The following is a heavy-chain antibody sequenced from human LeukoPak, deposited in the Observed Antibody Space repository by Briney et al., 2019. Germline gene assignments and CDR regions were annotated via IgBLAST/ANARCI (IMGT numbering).Heavy chain of an antibody. CDR1: GFTVSGNY. D-gene: IGHD3-22*01. CDR2: IYSGGST. CDR3: ALQNDSSPFDY. V-gene: IGHV3-53*01. J-gene: IGHJ4*02. Sequence: GGSLRLSCAASGFTVSGNYMSWVRQAPGKGLEWVSVIYSGGSTDYADSVKGRFTISRDNSKNTLYLQMNSLRAEDTAVYYCALQNDSSPFDYWGQGTLVTVSS.